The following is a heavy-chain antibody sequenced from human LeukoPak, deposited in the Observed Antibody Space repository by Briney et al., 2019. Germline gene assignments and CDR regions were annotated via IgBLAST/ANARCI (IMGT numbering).Heavy chain of an antibody. D-gene: IGHD2-15*01. Sequence: SVKVSCKASGGTFSSYAISWVRQAPGQGLEGMGGIIPIFGTANYAQKFQGRVTITTDESTSTAYMELSSLRSEDTAVYYCARVNRGYCSGGSCYLLPFDIWGQGTMVTVSS. CDR3: ARVNRGYCSGGSCYLLPFDI. J-gene: IGHJ3*02. CDR2: IIPIFGTA. V-gene: IGHV1-69*05. CDR1: GGTFSSYA.